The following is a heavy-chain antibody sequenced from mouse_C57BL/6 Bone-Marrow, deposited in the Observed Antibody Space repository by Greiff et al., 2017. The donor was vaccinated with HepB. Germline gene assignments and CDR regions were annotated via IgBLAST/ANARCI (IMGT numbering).Heavy chain of an antibody. CDR1: GYSITSGYY. D-gene: IGHD2-4*01. J-gene: IGHJ1*03. CDR3: ARGTYDYDWYFDV. V-gene: IGHV3-6*01. Sequence: DVKLVESGPGLVKPSQSLSLTCSVSGYSITSGYYWNWIRQFPGNKLEWMGYISYDGSNNYNPSLKNRISITRDTSKNQFFLKLNSVTTEDTATYYCARGTYDYDWYFDVWGTGTTVTVSS. CDR2: ISYDGSN.